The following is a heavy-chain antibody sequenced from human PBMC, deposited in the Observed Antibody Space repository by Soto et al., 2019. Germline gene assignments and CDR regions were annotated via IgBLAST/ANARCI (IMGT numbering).Heavy chain of an antibody. J-gene: IGHJ6*02. CDR2: ISGSGGSA. D-gene: IGHD2-8*01. CDR3: ARGGYCTNDECYRASEYYYRMDV. CDR1: GFTFSGYA. V-gene: IGHV3-23*01. Sequence: LRLSCATSGFTFSGYAMSWVRQDPGKGLEWVSLISGSGGSAYYADSVKGRFTISRDNSKNMLYLEMNGLRAEDTAVYYCARGGYCTNDECYRASEYYYRMDVWGQGTTVTVSS.